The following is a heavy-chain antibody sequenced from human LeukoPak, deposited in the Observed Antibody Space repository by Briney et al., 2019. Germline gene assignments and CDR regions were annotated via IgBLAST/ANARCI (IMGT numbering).Heavy chain of an antibody. D-gene: IGHD3-22*01. CDR3: ARDSSGTLSGLFGY. CDR2: TYYRSKWYN. CDR1: GDSVSCNSAA. J-gene: IGHJ4*02. V-gene: IGHV6-1*01. Sequence: SQTLSLTCVISGDSVSCNSAAWNWIRQSPSRGLEWLGRTYYRSKWYNEYAVSVKSRITINSDTSKNQFSLQLNSVTPEDTAVYYCARDSSGTLSGLFGYWGQGTLVTVSS.